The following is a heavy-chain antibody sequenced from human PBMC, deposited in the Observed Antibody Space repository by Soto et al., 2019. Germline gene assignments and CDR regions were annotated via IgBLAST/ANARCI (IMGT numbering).Heavy chain of an antibody. CDR3: ARGNHGGDLWLRFYYYMDV. D-gene: IGHD5-12*01. CDR2: IGTAGDT. V-gene: IGHV3-13*01. J-gene: IGHJ6*03. CDR1: GFTFSSYD. Sequence: GGSLRLSCAASGFTFSSYDMHWVRQATGKGLEWVSAIGTAGDTYYPGSVKGRFTISRENAKNSLYLQMNSLRAGDTAVYYCARGNHGGDLWLRFYYYMDVWGKGTTVTVSS.